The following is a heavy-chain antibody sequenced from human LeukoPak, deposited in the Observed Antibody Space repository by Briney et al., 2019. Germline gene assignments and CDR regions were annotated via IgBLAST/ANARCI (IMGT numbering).Heavy chain of an antibody. Sequence: SETLSLTCAVYGGSFSGYYWSWIRQPPGKGLEWIGEINHSGSTNYNPSLKSRVTISVDTSKNQFSLKLSSVTAADTAVYYCARLLLWFGELSAHYYMDVWGKGTTVTISS. CDR3: ARLLLWFGELSAHYYMDV. CDR2: INHSGST. D-gene: IGHD3-10*01. V-gene: IGHV4-34*01. CDR1: GGSFSGYY. J-gene: IGHJ6*03.